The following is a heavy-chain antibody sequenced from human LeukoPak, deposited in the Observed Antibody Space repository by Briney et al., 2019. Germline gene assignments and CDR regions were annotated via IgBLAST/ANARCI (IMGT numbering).Heavy chain of an antibody. D-gene: IGHD6-19*01. J-gene: IGHJ4*02. Sequence: PSETLSLTCTVSGGSISSSSYYWGWIRQPPGKGLEWIGSIYYSGSTYYNPSLKSRVTISVDTSKNQFSLKLSSVTAADTAVYYCARAASGWYRGKYYFDYWGQGTLVTVSS. CDR3: ARAASGWYRGKYYFDY. V-gene: IGHV4-39*01. CDR2: IYYSGST. CDR1: GGSISSSSYY.